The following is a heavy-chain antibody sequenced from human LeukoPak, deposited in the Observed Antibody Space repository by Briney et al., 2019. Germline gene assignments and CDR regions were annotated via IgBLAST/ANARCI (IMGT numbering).Heavy chain of an antibody. CDR2: IWYDGSNK. CDR3: ASDILTGLDAFDI. D-gene: IGHD3-9*01. Sequence: PGGSLRLSCAASGFTFSSYGMHWVRLAPGKGLEWVAVIWYDGSNKYYADSVKGRFTISRDNSKNTLYLQMNSLRAEDTAVYYCASDILTGLDAFDIWGQGTMVTVSS. J-gene: IGHJ3*02. V-gene: IGHV3-33*01. CDR1: GFTFSSYG.